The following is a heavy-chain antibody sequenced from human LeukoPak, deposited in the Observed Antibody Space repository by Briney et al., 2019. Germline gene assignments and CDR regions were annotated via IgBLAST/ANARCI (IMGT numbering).Heavy chain of an antibody. J-gene: IGHJ4*02. CDR3: ARRYYYNLGSFPFDF. D-gene: IGHD3-10*01. CDR1: GGPFSGYF. CDR2: IHNSGTT. Sequence: SETLSLTCAVSGGPFSGYFWSWIRQSSGKGREWIGEIHNSGTTNYNPSLNSRVTVSEDTSKNQFYLNLSSVTAADTAVYYCARRYYYNLGSFPFDFWGQGTLVTVSS. V-gene: IGHV4-34*01.